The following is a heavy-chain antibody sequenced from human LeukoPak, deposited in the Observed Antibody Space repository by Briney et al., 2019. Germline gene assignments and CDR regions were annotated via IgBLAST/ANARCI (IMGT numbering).Heavy chain of an antibody. V-gene: IGHV3-74*01. D-gene: IGHD3-10*01. CDR1: GFTFSSYW. CDR2: INSDGSST. J-gene: IGHJ3*02. CDR3: AKDDITMVPPNI. Sequence: GSLRLSCAASGFTFSSYWMHWVRQAPGKGLVWVSRINSDGSSTTYADSVKGRFTISRDNAKNTLYLQMNSLRAEDTAVYYCAKDDITMVPPNIWGQGTMVTVSS.